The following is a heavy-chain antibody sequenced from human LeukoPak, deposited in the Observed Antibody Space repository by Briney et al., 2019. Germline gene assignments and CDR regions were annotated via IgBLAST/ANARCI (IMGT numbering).Heavy chain of an antibody. CDR1: GYSFNNYW. D-gene: IGHD3-16*01. CDR3: ARHGGRTIV. Sequence: GESLKIPCRASGYSFNNYWIGWVRQMPGEGLEWMGIIYPGDSDTRYSPSFQGQVTISADKSISTAYLQWSSLKASDTAICYCARHGGRTIVRGQGTLVTVSS. J-gene: IGHJ4*02. V-gene: IGHV5-51*01. CDR2: IYPGDSDT.